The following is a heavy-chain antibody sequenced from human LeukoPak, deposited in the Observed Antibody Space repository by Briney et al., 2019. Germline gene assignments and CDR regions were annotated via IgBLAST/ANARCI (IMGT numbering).Heavy chain of an antibody. J-gene: IGHJ4*02. CDR2: ISGSGSGGST. V-gene: IGHV3-23*01. D-gene: IGHD5-24*01. CDR3: AKSGYNRFDY. Sequence: GGSLRLSCAASGFTFSSSAMSWARQAPGKGLEWVSSISGSGSGGSTYYADSVKGRFTISRDNSKNTLYLQMNSLRAEDTAVYYCAKSGYNRFDYWGQGTLVTVSS. CDR1: GFTFSSSA.